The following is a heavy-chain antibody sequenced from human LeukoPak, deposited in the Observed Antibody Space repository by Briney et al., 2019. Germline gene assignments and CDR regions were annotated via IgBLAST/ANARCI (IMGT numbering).Heavy chain of an antibody. CDR2: ISWNSGSI. Sequence: GRSLRLSCAASGFTFDDYAMHWVRQAPGKGLEWVSGISWNSGSIGYADSVKGRFTISRDNAKNSLYLQMNSLRAEDMALYYCAKALGAGTTSYFGYWGQGTLVTVSS. J-gene: IGHJ4*02. D-gene: IGHD1-7*01. V-gene: IGHV3-9*03. CDR3: AKALGAGTTSYFGY. CDR1: GFTFDDYA.